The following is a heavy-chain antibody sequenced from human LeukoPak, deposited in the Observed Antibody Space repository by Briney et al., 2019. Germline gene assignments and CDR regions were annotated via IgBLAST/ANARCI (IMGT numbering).Heavy chain of an antibody. V-gene: IGHV4-59*01. D-gene: IGHD6-19*01. CDR1: GGSISSYY. CDR2: IYYSGST. J-gene: IGHJ4*02. Sequence: SETLSLTCTVSGGSISSYYWSWIRQPPGKGLEWSGYIYYSGSTNYNPSLKSRVTISVDTSKDQFSLKLSSVTAADTAVYYCARTVAGNVLYFDYWGQGTLVTVSS. CDR3: ARTVAGNVLYFDY.